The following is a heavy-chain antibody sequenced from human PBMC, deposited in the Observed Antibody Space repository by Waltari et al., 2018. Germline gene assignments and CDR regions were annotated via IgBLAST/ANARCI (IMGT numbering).Heavy chain of an antibody. J-gene: IGHJ6*03. V-gene: IGHV4-59*01. D-gene: IGHD6-6*01. CDR3: ARGVGSSSSRFNGYYMDV. CDR2: IYYSGST. Sequence: QVQLQESGPGLVKPSETLSLTCTVSGGSISSYYWSWIRQPPGKGLEWIGYIYYSGSTNSNPSLKSRVTISVDTSKNQFSLKLSSVTAADTAVYYCARGVGSSSSRFNGYYMDVWGKGTTVTISS. CDR1: GGSISSYY.